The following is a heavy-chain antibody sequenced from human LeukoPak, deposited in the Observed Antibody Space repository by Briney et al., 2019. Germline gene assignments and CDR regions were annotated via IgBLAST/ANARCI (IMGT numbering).Heavy chain of an antibody. J-gene: IGHJ4*02. CDR2: ISGSGGST. CDR3: AKDEDDYVWGSYRPRGDY. Sequence: GGSLRLSCAASGFTFSSYAMSWVRQAPGKGLEWVSGISGSGGSTNYADSVKGRFTISRDNSKNTLYLQMNSLRAEDTAVYYCAKDEDDYVWGSYRPRGDYWGQGTLVTVSS. D-gene: IGHD3-16*02. V-gene: IGHV3-23*01. CDR1: GFTFSSYA.